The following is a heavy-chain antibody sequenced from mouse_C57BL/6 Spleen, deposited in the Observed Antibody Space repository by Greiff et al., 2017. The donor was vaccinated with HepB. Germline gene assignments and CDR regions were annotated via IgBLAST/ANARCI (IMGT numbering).Heavy chain of an antibody. V-gene: IGHV1-82*01. D-gene: IGHD5-2*01. Sequence: QVQLKESGPELLKPGASVKISCKASGYAFSSSWMNWVKQRPGKGLEWIGRIYPGDGDTNYNGKFKGKATLTADKSSSTAYMQLSSLTSEDSAVYFCARGNSNDLYYAMDHWGHGTSATVSS. CDR2: IYPGDGDT. CDR3: ARGNSNDLYYAMDH. J-gene: IGHJ4*01. CDR1: GYAFSSSW.